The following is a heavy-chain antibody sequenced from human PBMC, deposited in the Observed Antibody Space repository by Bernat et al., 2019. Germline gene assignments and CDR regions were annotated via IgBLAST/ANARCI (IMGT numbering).Heavy chain of an antibody. CDR2: IKQDGSEK. CDR1: GFTFRSYW. J-gene: IGHJ4*02. CDR3: ARGETWGWIQGWFGGGYFDY. Sequence: EVQLVESGGGLVQPGGSLRLSCAASGFTFRSYWMSWVRQAPGKGLEWVANIKQDGSEKYYVDSVKGRFTLSRDNAKNSRYLQMNSLRAEDTGVYYWARGETWGWIQGWFGGGYFDYWGQGTLVTVSS. D-gene: IGHD5-18*01. V-gene: IGHV3-7*03.